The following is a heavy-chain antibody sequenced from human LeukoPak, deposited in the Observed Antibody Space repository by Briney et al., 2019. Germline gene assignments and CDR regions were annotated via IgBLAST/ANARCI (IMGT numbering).Heavy chain of an antibody. J-gene: IGHJ4*02. CDR3: AKGGDSSGYYYYFDY. CDR2: ISASGGTS. CDR1: GFIFSSHS. D-gene: IGHD3-22*01. Sequence: GGSLRLSCAASGFIFSSHSMSWVRQAPGKGLEWVSVISASGGTSYYADSVKGRFTISRDNSKNTLYLQMNSLRAEDTAVYYCAKGGDSSGYYYYFDYWGQGTLVTVSS. V-gene: IGHV3-23*01.